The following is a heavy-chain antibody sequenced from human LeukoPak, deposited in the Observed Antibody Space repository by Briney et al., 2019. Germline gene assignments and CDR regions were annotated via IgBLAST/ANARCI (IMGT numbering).Heavy chain of an antibody. CDR1: GFSFSSYA. Sequence: GGSLRLSCAASGFSFSSYAIHWVRQAPGKGLEWLSFISSDGSEKYYADSVKGRFTISRDNSKNTLYLQLSSLRVEDTAVYYCAREHGRSGYFDYWGQGTLVSVYS. CDR2: ISSDGSEK. D-gene: IGHD3-22*01. CDR3: AREHGRSGYFDY. J-gene: IGHJ4*02. V-gene: IGHV3-30*19.